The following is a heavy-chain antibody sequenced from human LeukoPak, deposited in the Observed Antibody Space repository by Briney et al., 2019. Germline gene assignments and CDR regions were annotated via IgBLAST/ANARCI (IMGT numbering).Heavy chain of an antibody. CDR2: IIPIFGTA. Sequence: GASVKVSCKASGGTFSSYAISWVRQAPGQGLEWMGGIIPIFGTANYAQKFQGRVTITADESTSTAYMELSSLRSEDTAVYYCAREDSSGWYQPGAFDIWGQGTMVTVSS. CDR1: GGTFSSYA. CDR3: AREDSSGWYQPGAFDI. J-gene: IGHJ3*02. D-gene: IGHD6-19*01. V-gene: IGHV1-69*13.